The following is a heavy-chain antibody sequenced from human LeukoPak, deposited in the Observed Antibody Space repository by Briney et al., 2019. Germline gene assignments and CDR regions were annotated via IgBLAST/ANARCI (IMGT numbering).Heavy chain of an antibody. J-gene: IGHJ4*02. V-gene: IGHV1-46*01. Sequence: ASVKVSCKASGGTFSSYAFSWVRQAPGQGLEWMGVINPSGTSTDYAQKFQGRVTMTRDTSTNTVYMELSSLRSEDTAVYYCASPHGASYYYFDYWGQGTLVTVSS. D-gene: IGHD4/OR15-4a*01. CDR1: GGTFSSYA. CDR2: INPSGTST. CDR3: ASPHGASYYYFDY.